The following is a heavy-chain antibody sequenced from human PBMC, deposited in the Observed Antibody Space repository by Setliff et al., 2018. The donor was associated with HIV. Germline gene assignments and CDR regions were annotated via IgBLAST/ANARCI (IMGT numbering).Heavy chain of an antibody. D-gene: IGHD3-10*01. CDR2: IYPADSDT. CDR1: GYNFTSFW. CDR3: ARLPSLLWFGELNYYFDY. V-gene: IGHV5-51*01. Sequence: PGESLKISCKGSGYNFTSFWIAWVRQMPGKGLEWMGIIYPADSDTRYSPSFQGQVTISADKSISTAFLQWRSLKASDTAIYYCARLPSLLWFGELNYYFDYWGQGTLVTV. J-gene: IGHJ4*02.